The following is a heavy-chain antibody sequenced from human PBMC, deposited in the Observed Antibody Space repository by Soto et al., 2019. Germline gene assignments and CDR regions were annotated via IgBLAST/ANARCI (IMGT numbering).Heavy chain of an antibody. CDR3: ARAAYGSGNYYAPHYYYAMDV. CDR1: GVSISNYY. V-gene: IGHV4-59*01. Sequence: KSSETLSLTCTVSGVSISNYYWSWIRQPPGKGLEWLGYILYTGNTNYNPSLKSRVTISVDTSKNQVSLELTSVTTADTAVYFCARAAYGSGNYYAPHYYYAMDVWGQGTTVTSP. CDR2: ILYTGNT. D-gene: IGHD3-10*01. J-gene: IGHJ6*02.